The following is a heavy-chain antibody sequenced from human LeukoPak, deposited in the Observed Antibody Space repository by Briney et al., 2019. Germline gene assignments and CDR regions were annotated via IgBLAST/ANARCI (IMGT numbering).Heavy chain of an antibody. CDR3: ARVPDYDFWSGYYRRRYFDY. V-gene: IGHV3-30-3*01. D-gene: IGHD3-3*01. J-gene: IGHJ4*02. Sequence: PGGSLRLSCAASGFTFSSYAMHWVRQAPGNGLEWVAVISYDGSNKYYADSVKGRFTISRDNSKNTLYLQMNSLRAEDTAVYYCARVPDYDFWSGYYRRRYFDYWGQGTLVTVSS. CDR2: ISYDGSNK. CDR1: GFTFSSYA.